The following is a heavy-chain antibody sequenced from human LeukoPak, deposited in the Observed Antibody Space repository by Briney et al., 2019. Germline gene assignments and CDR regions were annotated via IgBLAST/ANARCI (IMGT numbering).Heavy chain of an antibody. CDR3: VKSYNGYESKPDY. D-gene: IGHD5-12*01. J-gene: IGHJ4*02. CDR2: ISSSGGSP. V-gene: IGHV3-23*01. Sequence: GGSLRLSCAASGFTFSSYAMSWVRQAPGTGLEWVSVISSSGGSPYYADSVKGRFTISKDNSKNTLYLDMNSLRGEDTAVYYCVKSYNGYESKPDYWGQGTLVTVSS. CDR1: GFTFSSYA.